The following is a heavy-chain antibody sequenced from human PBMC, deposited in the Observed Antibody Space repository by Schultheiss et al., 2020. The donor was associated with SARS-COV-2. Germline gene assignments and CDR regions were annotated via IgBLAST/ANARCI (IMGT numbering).Heavy chain of an antibody. CDR1: GFTFSSYA. V-gene: IGHV3-9*01. Sequence: SLKISCAASGFTFSSYAMHWVRQAPGKGLEWVSGISWNSGSIGYADSVKGRFTISRDNAKNTLYLQMNSLRAEDTAVYYCTTDPSGDYEVIWGQGTLVTVSS. D-gene: IGHD4-17*01. J-gene: IGHJ4*02. CDR2: ISWNSGSI. CDR3: TTDPSGDYEVI.